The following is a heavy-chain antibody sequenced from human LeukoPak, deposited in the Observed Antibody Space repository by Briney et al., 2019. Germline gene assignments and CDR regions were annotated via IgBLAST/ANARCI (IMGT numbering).Heavy chain of an antibody. V-gene: IGHV3-11*04. CDR2: ISSSSSTI. Sequence: GGSLRLSCAASGFTFSDYNMRWIRQAPGKGLEWVSYISSSSSTIYYADSVKGRFTISRDNAKNSLYLQMNSLRAEDTAVYYCARGALGYSSGYSDAFDIWGQGTMVTVSS. CDR3: ARGALGYSSGYSDAFDI. CDR1: GFTFSDYN. J-gene: IGHJ3*02. D-gene: IGHD3-22*01.